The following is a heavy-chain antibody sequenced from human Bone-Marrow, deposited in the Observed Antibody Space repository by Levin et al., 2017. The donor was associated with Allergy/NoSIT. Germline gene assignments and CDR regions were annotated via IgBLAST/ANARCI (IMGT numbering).Heavy chain of an antibody. CDR2: ISTITANP. D-gene: IGHD4-11*01. CDR1: GYTFSSHS. Sequence: GASVKVSCKPSGYTFSSHSINWVRQAPGQGFEYMGYISTITANPTYARGFTGRFVFSLDTSVTTAYLQITGLKTEDTAVYYCARDRATVHFDYWGQGTLVTVAS. CDR3: ARDRATVHFDY. V-gene: IGHV7-4-1*02. J-gene: IGHJ4*02.